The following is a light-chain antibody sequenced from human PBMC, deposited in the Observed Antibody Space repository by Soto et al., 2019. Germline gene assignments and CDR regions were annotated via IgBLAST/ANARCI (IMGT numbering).Light chain of an antibody. CDR3: SSYTSSSTLV. Sequence: QSALTQPASVSGSPGLSITMSCTGTSSDVGGYNYVSWYQQHPGKAPKLMIYDVSNRPSGVSNRFSGSKSGNTASLTISGLQAEDEAEYYCSSYTSSSTLVFGGGTKVTVL. V-gene: IGLV2-14*01. CDR1: SSDVGGYNY. J-gene: IGLJ2*01. CDR2: DVS.